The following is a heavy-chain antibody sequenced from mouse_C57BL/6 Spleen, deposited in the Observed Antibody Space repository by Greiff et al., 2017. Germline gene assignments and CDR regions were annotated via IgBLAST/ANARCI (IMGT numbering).Heavy chain of an antibody. CDR1: GFTFSSYG. J-gene: IGHJ2*01. D-gene: IGHD1-1*01. V-gene: IGHV5-6*01. CDR2: ISSGGSYT. CDR3: ARHPLITTVGYFDY. Sequence: VQLKESGGDLVKPGGSLKLSCAASGFTFSSYGMSWVRQTPDKRLEWVATISSGGSYTYSPDSVKGRFTISRDNAKNTLYLQMSSLKSEDTAMYYCARHPLITTVGYFDYWGQGTTLTVSS.